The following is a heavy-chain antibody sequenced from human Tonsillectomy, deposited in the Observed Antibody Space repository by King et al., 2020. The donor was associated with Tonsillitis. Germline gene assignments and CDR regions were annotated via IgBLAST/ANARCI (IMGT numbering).Heavy chain of an antibody. V-gene: IGHV4-34*12. CDR1: GGSFSDYY. J-gene: IGHJ4*02. D-gene: IGHD3-10*01. CDR3: AGSFGDSDY. CDR2: IIHSGST. Sequence: VQLQQWGAGLLKPSETLSLTCAVYGGSFSDYYWSGIRQPPGKGLEWIGEIIHSGSTSYNPSLKSRVTISVDTSKNQFSLRLSSVTAADTAVYYCAGSFGDSDYWGQGTLVTVSS.